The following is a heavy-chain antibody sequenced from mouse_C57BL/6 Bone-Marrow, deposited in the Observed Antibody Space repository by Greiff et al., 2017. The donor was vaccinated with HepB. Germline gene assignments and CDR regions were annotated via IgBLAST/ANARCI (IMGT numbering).Heavy chain of an antibody. V-gene: IGHV1-26*01. CDR1: GYTFTDYY. D-gene: IGHD4-1*01. Sequence: EVQLQQSGPELVKPGASVKISCKASGYTFTDYYMNWVKQSHGKSLEWIGDINPNNGGTSYNQKFKGKATLTVDKSSSTAYMELRSLTSEESAVYYCLTGPVYYFDYWGQGTTLTVSS. CDR2: INPNNGGT. CDR3: LTGPVYYFDY. J-gene: IGHJ2*01.